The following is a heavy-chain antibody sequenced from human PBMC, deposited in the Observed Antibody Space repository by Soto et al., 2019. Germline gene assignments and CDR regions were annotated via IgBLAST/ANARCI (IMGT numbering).Heavy chain of an antibody. V-gene: IGHV3-20*04. CDR2: INWNGGST. CDR3: ARDHWPIYDSSGPRVGYFDY. Sequence: GGSLRLSCAASGFTFDDYGMSWVRQAPGKGLEWVSGINWNGGSTGYADSVKGRFTISRDNAKNSLYLQMNSLRAEDTALYYCARDHWPIYDSSGPRVGYFDYWGQGTLVTVSS. J-gene: IGHJ4*02. CDR1: GFTFDDYG. D-gene: IGHD3-22*01.